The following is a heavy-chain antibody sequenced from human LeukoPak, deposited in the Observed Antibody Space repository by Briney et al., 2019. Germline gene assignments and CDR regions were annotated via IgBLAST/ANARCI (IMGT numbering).Heavy chain of an antibody. V-gene: IGHV5-51*01. Sequence: GESLKISCKGSGYSFTSYWIGWVRQMPGKGLEWMGIIYPGDSDTRYSPPFQGQVTISADKSISTAYLQWSGLKASDTAMYYCARLYYYDSSGYYVFDYWGQGTLVTVSS. CDR1: GYSFTSYW. CDR3: ARLYYYDSSGYYVFDY. CDR2: IYPGDSDT. J-gene: IGHJ4*02. D-gene: IGHD3-22*01.